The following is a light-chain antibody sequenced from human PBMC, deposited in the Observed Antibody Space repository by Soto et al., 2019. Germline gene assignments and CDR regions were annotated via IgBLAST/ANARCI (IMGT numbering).Light chain of an antibody. CDR2: KAS. CDR3: QQYHIYPLT. J-gene: IGKJ4*01. Sequence: DIQMTQSPSTLSASVGDRVTITCRASQSINTWLAWYQQKTGKAPKLLIYKASSLQSGVPSRFSGSGSVTEFALTISSLQPDDFATYHCQQYHIYPLTFGGETTEEIK. V-gene: IGKV1-5*03. CDR1: QSINTW.